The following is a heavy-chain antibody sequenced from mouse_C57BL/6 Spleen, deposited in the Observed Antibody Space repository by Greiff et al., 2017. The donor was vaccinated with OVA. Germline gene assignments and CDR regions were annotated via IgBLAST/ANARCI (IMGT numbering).Heavy chain of an antibody. V-gene: IGHV1-69*01. J-gene: IGHJ2*01. CDR3: ARGGTRDYFDY. CDR1: GYTFTSYW. Sequence: VQLQQSGAELVMPGASVKLSCKASGYTFTSYWMHWVKQRPGQGLEWIGEIDPSDSYTNYNQKFKGKSTLTVDKSSSTAYMQLSSLTSEDSAVYYCARGGTRDYFDYWGQGTTLTVSS. CDR2: IDPSDSYT. D-gene: IGHD2-14*01.